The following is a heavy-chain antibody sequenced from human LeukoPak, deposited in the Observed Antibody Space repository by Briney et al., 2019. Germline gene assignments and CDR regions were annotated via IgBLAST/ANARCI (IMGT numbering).Heavy chain of an antibody. D-gene: IGHD2-2*01. CDR3: ARDADEYCSSTTCRGGSFDI. J-gene: IGHJ3*02. CDR1: GFTFSSYE. Sequence: PGGSLRLSCAASGFTFSSYEMNWVRQAPGKGLEWVSYTSGSGSTIYYADSVKGRFTISRDNSKNTLYLQMNSLRAEDTAVYYCARDADEYCSSTTCRGGSFDIWGQGTMVTVSS. CDR2: TSGSGSTI. V-gene: IGHV3-48*03.